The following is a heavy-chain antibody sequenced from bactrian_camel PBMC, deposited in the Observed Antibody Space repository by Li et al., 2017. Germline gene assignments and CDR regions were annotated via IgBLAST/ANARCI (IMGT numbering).Heavy chain of an antibody. D-gene: IGHD2*01. CDR2: INSGRGST. J-gene: IGHJ4*01. CDR1: VFTFSTYA. V-gene: IGHV3S31*01. CDR3: ATTIGGVNFFACSGRQY. Sequence: DVQLVESGGGLVQPGGSLRLSCAASVFTFSTYAMSWVRQAPGKGLEWVSAINSGRGSTYYADSLKGRFTISRDNSNNTLYLQMNSLKPEDTAMYYCATTIGGVNFFACSGRQYLGQGTQVTVS.